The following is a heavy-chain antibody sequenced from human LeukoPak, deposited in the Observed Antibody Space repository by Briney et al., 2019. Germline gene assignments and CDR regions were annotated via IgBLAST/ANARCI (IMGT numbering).Heavy chain of an antibody. CDR2: TSGDGITT. CDR1: GFTFHNYA. V-gene: IGHV3-43*02. Sequence: RGSLRLSCAASGFTFHNYAIHWVRQAPGKGLEWVSLTSGDGITTYFADSVKGRFTISRDNSKSSLFLQMNSLRTEDAALYYCARDHVYGGADYWGQGTLVTVSS. CDR3: ARDHVYGGADY. J-gene: IGHJ4*02. D-gene: IGHD5/OR15-5a*01.